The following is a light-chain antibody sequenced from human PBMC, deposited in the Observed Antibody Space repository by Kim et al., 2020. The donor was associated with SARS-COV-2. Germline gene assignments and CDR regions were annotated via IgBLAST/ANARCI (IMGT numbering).Light chain of an antibody. J-gene: IGLJ3*02. CDR3: TSYTNTSPLWV. CDR2: DVS. Sequence: QSITISCTGTSSDVGFYNYVSWYQQYPDKAPKLIIFDVSDRPSGVSYRFSGSKSGNTASLTISGLQAEDEADYYCTSYTNTSPLWVFGGGTQLTVL. CDR1: SSDVGFYNY. V-gene: IGLV2-14*03.